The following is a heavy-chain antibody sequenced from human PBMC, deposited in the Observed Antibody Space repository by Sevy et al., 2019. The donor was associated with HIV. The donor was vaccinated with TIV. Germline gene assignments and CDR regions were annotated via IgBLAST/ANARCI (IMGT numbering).Heavy chain of an antibody. J-gene: IGHJ5*02. CDR2: ITSGGTNS. D-gene: IGHD3-22*01. CDR3: ARSGGAYDTGFDP. CDR1: GFTFSSYE. Sequence: GGSLRLSCAASGFTFSSYEMNWVRQAPWKGLEWVSYITSGGTNSYYGDSVKGRFTISRDNAKNSLYLQMNSLRVEDTAIYYCARSGGAYDTGFDPWGQGALVTVSS. V-gene: IGHV3-48*03.